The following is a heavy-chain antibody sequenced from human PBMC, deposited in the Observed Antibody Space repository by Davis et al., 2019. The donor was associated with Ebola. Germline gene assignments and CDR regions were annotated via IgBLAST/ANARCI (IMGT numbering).Heavy chain of an antibody. CDR2: ISSGSTYM. D-gene: IGHD6-19*01. Sequence: GESLKISCAASGFTFSIYNMNWVRQAPEQGLEWVSSISSGSTYMRYADSVKGRFTISRDNAKKSLYLQMNSLRAEDTAVYYCASERIAVTGPGGQGTLVTVSS. CDR1: GFTFSIYN. V-gene: IGHV3-21*01. J-gene: IGHJ4*02. CDR3: ASERIAVTGP.